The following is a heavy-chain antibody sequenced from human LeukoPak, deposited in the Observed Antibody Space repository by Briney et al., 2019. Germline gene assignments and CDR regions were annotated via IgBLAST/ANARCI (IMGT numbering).Heavy chain of an antibody. CDR3: ARCRSGDCYFDY. CDR2: IYHSGST. V-gene: IGHV4-38-2*02. Sequence: SETLSLTCTVSGYSISSGYYWGWIRQPPGKGLEWIGSIYHSGSTYYNPSLKSRVTISVDTSKDQFSLKLSSVTAADTAVYYCARCRSGDCYFDYWGQGTLVTVSS. D-gene: IGHD2-21*02. CDR1: GYSISSGYY. J-gene: IGHJ4*02.